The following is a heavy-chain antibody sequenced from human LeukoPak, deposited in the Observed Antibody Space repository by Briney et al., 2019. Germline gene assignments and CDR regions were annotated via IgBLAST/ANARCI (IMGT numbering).Heavy chain of an antibody. D-gene: IGHD3-22*01. V-gene: IGHV1-24*01. CDR2: FDPEDGET. CDR3: ARGRSRLYYYDSSGYYYFDY. J-gene: IGHJ4*02. CDR1: GYTLTELS. Sequence: ASVKVSCKVSGYTLTELSMYWVRQAPGKGLEWMGGFDPEDGETIYAQKFQGRVTMTEDTSTDTAYMELSSLRSEDTAVYYCARGRSRLYYYDSSGYYYFDYWGQGTLVTVSS.